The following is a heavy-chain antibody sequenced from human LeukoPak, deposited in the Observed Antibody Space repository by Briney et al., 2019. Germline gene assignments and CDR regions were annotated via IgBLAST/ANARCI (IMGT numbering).Heavy chain of an antibody. CDR1: GYTFTGYY. Sequence: ASVKVSCKASGYTFTGYYMHWVRQAPGQGLEWMGWINPNSGGTNYAQKFQGRVTMTRDTSISTAYMELSRLRSDDTAVYYCAREGIAAAGTWGDYFDYWGQGTLVTVSS. CDR2: INPNSGGT. CDR3: AREGIAAAGTWGDYFDY. V-gene: IGHV1-2*02. D-gene: IGHD6-13*01. J-gene: IGHJ4*02.